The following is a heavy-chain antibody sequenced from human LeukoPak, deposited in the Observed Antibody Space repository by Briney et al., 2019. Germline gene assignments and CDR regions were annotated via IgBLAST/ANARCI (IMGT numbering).Heavy chain of an antibody. CDR2: IYYSGST. CDR3: ARRSLKGRYYYYYYMDV. Sequence: SETLSLTCTVSGGSISSSSYYWGWIRQPPGKGLEWIGSIYYSGSTYYNPSLKSRVTISVDTSKNQFSLKLSSVTAADTAVYYCARRSLKGRYYYYYYMDVWGKGTTVTVSS. V-gene: IGHV4-39*01. CDR1: GGSISSSSYY. J-gene: IGHJ6*03.